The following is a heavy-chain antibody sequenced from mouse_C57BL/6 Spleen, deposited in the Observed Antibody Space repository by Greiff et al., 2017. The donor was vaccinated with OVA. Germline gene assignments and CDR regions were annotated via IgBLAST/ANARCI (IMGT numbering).Heavy chain of an antibody. CDR2: IDPETGGT. D-gene: IGHD1-1*01. CDR1: APTSTYYQ. CDR3: TRYHYGSSLDY. J-gene: IGHJ2*01. V-gene: IGHV1-15*01. Sequence: VQLQQSGAELVRPGASVTLSCKASAPTSTYYQMHWVKQTPVHGLEWIGAIDPETGGTAYNQKFKGKAILTADKSSSTAYMELRSLTSEDSAVYYCTRYHYGSSLDYWGQGTTLTVSA.